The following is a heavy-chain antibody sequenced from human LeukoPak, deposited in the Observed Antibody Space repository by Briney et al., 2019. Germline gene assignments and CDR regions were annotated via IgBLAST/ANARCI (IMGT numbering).Heavy chain of an antibody. Sequence: PGGSLRLSCAASGFTFSSYALSWVRQAPGKGLEWVSGISGRGSTTYYADSVKGRFTISRGNSKNTLFLQMNSLRDEDTAVYYCAKDRDVWGSLLHYWGQGTLVTVSS. J-gene: IGHJ4*02. V-gene: IGHV3-23*01. CDR1: GFTFSSYA. CDR2: ISGRGSTT. CDR3: AKDRDVWGSLLHY. D-gene: IGHD3-16*01.